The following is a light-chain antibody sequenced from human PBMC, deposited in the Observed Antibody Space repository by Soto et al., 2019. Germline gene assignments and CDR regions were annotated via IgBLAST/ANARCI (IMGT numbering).Light chain of an antibody. CDR2: EDH. Sequence: NFMLTPPHSVSESPGKTVTISCTGNGRTIANNYVQWYQQRPGSAPTALIYEDHLRPAGVPDRFSGSIDSTSNSASLPIIDVKTEDEADYYGQSYDVHNGDVIVGGGTKLTVL. CDR1: GRTIANNY. CDR3: QSYDVHNGDVI. J-gene: IGLJ2*01. V-gene: IGLV6-57*02.